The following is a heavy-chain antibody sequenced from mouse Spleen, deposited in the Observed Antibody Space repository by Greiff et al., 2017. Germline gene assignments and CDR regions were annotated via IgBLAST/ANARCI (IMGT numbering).Heavy chain of an antibody. V-gene: IGHV5-16*01. Sequence: EVQRVESEGGLVQPGSSMKLSCTASGFTFSDYYMAWVRQVPEKGLEWVANINYDGSSTYYLDSLKSRFIISRDNAKNILYLQMSSLKSEDTATYYCARDLNAMDYWGQGTSVTVSS. CDR1: GFTFSDYY. CDR3: ARDLNAMDY. CDR2: INYDGSST. J-gene: IGHJ4*01.